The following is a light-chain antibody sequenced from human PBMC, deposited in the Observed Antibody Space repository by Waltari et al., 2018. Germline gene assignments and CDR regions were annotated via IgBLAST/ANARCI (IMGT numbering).Light chain of an antibody. CDR2: SND. Sequence: YNQLPRTPPKLRMHSNDHRPSGVPDRFAGSRSGTSASLAISGLQSEDEADYYCAAWDVNLNGVLFGGGTKLTVL. V-gene: IGLV1-44*01. CDR3: AAWDVNLNGVL. J-gene: IGLJ3*02.